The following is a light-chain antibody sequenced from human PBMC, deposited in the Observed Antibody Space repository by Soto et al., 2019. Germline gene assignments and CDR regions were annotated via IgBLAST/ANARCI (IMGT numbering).Light chain of an antibody. CDR3: LHKIHWRT. Sequence: EIVMTQSPATLSVSPGERATLSCRASQSLSSNLAWYQQKPGHAPRLLIDDASTSATGIPARCSGSGSGTEFTRTISSLQSEASEVYYCLHKIHWRTFGQGTKVHIK. V-gene: IGKV3-15*01. J-gene: IGKJ1*01. CDR2: DAS. CDR1: QSLSSN.